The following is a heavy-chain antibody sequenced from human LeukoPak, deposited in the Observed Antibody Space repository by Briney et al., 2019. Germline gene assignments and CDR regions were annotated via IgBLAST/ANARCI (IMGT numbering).Heavy chain of an antibody. J-gene: IGHJ4*02. V-gene: IGHV4-59*01. Sequence: PSETLSLTCTVSGGSISSYYWSWIRQPPGKGLEWIGYIYYSGSTNYNPSLKSRVTISVDTSKNQFSLKLSSVTAADTAVYNCARGARRYDFWSGYIPPPNFDYWGQGTLVTVST. CDR3: ARGARRYDFWSGYIPPPNFDY. D-gene: IGHD3-3*01. CDR2: IYYSGST. CDR1: GGSISSYY.